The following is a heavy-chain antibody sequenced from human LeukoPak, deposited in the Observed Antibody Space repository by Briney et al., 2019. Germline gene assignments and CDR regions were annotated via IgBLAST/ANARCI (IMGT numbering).Heavy chain of an antibody. D-gene: IGHD3-10*01. CDR1: GYTFTSYY. V-gene: IGHV1-46*01. CDR3: ARDSTVRGVIVRPFDY. CDR2: INPSGGST. Sequence: ASVKVSCKASGYTFTSYYMHWVRQAPRQGLEWMGIINPSGGSTSYAQKFQGRVTMTRDMSTNTVYMELSSLRSEDTAVYYCARDSTVRGVIVRPFDYWGQGTLVTVSS. J-gene: IGHJ4*02.